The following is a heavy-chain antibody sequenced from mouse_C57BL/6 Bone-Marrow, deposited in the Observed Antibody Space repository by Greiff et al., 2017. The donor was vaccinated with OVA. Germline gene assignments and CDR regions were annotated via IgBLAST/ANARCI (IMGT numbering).Heavy chain of an antibody. J-gene: IGHJ1*03. CDR3: ARTGLYWYFDD. V-gene: IGHV1-69*01. Sequence: VQLQQSGAELVMPGASVKLSCKASGYTFTSYWMHWVKQRPGQGLEWIGEIDPSDSYTNYNQKFKGKSTLTVDKSSSTAYMQLSNLTSEDSAVYYCARTGLYWYFDDWGTGTTVTVSS. CDR1: GYTFTSYW. D-gene: IGHD4-1*01. CDR2: IDPSDSYT.